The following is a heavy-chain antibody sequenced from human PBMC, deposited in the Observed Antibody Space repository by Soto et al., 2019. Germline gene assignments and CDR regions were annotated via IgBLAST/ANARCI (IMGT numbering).Heavy chain of an antibody. D-gene: IGHD3-3*01. CDR3: AKDSGYYDFWSGSTPPKNYGMDV. CDR2: INSDGSST. CDR1: GFTFSSYW. Sequence: PGGSLRLSCAASGFTFSSYWMHWVRQAPGKGLVWVSRINSDGSSTSYADSVKGRFTISRDNAKNTLYLQMNSLRAEDTAVYYCAKDSGYYDFWSGSTPPKNYGMDVWGQGTTVTVSS. J-gene: IGHJ6*02. V-gene: IGHV3-74*01.